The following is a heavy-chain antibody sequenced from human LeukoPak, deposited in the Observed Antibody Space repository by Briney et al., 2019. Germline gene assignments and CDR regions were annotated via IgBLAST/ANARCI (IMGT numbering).Heavy chain of an antibody. D-gene: IGHD4-17*01. V-gene: IGHV4-30-4*07. J-gene: IGHJ6*03. CDR3: ARGAKKNDYGRYYYYMDV. Sequence: SETLSLTCAVSGGSISSGGYSWSWIRQPPGKGLEWIGYIYYSGSTYYNPSLKSRVTISVDTSKNQFSLKLSSVTAADTAVYYCARGAKKNDYGRYYYYMDVWGKGTTVTVSS. CDR2: IYYSGST. CDR1: GGSISSGGYS.